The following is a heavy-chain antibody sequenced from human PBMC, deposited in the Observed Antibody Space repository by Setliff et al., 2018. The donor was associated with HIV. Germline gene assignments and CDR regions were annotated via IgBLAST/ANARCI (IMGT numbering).Heavy chain of an antibody. CDR1: GFTFSGNW. CDR2: INQDESQK. CDR3: ASEAGASSGWFGY. J-gene: IGHJ5*01. Sequence: GGSLRLSCAASGFTFSGNWMSWVRQAPGKGLEWVANINQDESQKYYVGSVKGRFTISRDNAKNSLYLQMNSLRAEDTAVYYCASEAGASSGWFGYWGQGTLVTVSS. V-gene: IGHV3-7*01. D-gene: IGHD6-19*01.